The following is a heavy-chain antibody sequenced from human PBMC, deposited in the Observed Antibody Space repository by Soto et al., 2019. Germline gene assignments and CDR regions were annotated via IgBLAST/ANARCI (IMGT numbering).Heavy chain of an antibody. V-gene: IGHV1-3*01. CDR3: ARDLGCSGGSCYWFAFDI. Sequence: QVQLVQSGAEVKKPGASVKVSCKASGYTFTSYAMHWVRQAPGQRLEWMGWINAGNGNTKYSQKFQGRVTITRDTXAXTXXMELSRLRSEDTAGYYWARDLGCSGGSCYWFAFDIWGQGTMVTVSS. CDR1: GYTFTSYA. D-gene: IGHD2-15*01. J-gene: IGHJ3*02. CDR2: INAGNGNT.